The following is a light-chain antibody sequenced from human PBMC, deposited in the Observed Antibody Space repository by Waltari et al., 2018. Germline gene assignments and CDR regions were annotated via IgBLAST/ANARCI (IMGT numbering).Light chain of an antibody. CDR2: WAS. J-gene: IGKJ4*01. CDR1: QSVLYSSNNKNY. V-gene: IGKV4-1*01. CDR3: QQYYTTPLT. Sequence: DIVMTQPPDSLAVFLGGRATINCKTSQSVLYSSNNKNYLAWYQQKPGQPHKLLIDWASTREAGVPGRCSGSGSGTDFTLTISSLHAEDVAVYYCQQYYTTPLTFGGGTKVEIK.